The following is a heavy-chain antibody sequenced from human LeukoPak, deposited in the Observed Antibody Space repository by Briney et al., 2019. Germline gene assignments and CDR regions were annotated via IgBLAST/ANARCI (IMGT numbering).Heavy chain of an antibody. CDR1: GFTFSSYA. CDR3: ARDGGVVLLWFGELDY. CDR2: ISYDGSNK. V-gene: IGHV3-30-3*01. Sequence: PGRSLRLSCAASGFTFSSYAMHWVRQAPGKGLEWVAVISYDGSNKYYADSVKGRFTISRDNSKNTLYLQMNSLRAEDTAVYYCARDGGVVLLWFGELDYWGQGTLVTVSS. D-gene: IGHD3-10*01. J-gene: IGHJ4*02.